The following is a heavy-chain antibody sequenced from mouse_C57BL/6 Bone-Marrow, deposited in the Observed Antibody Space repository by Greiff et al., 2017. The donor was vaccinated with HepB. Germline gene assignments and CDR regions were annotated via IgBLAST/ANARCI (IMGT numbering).Heavy chain of an antibody. J-gene: IGHJ2*01. V-gene: IGHV5-12*01. Sequence: EVKLMESGGGLVQPGGSLKLSCAASGFTFSDYYMYWVRQTPEKRLEWVAYISNGGGSTYYPDTVKGRFTISRDNAKNTLYLQMSRLKSEDTAMYYCARQDSKGYYFDYWGQGTTLTVSS. CDR1: GFTFSDYY. CDR3: ARQDSKGYYFDY. CDR2: ISNGGGST. D-gene: IGHD3-2*01.